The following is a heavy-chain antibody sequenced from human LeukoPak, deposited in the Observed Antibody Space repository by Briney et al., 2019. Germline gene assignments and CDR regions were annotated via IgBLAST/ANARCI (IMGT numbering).Heavy chain of an antibody. V-gene: IGHV1-18*01. CDR2: ISAYNGNT. CDR1: GGTFSSYG. J-gene: IGHJ5*02. D-gene: IGHD2-21*02. CDR3: ARGGGDPGRDWFDP. Sequence: ASVKVSCKASGGTFSSYGISWVRQAPGQGLEWMGWISAYNGNTNYAQKLQGRVTMTTDTSTSTAYMELRSLRSDDTAVYYCARGGGDPGRDWFDPWGQGTLVTVSS.